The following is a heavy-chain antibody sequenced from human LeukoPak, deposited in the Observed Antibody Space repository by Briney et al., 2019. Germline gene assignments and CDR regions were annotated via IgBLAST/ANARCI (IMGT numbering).Heavy chain of an antibody. Sequence: GGSLRLSCAASGFTFSSYAMSWVRQAPGKGLEWVSAISGSGGSTYYADSVKGRFTISRDSSKNTLYLQMNSLRAEDTAVYYCAKLYDYGDYVLDWGQGTLVTVSS. CDR1: GFTFSSYA. V-gene: IGHV3-23*01. CDR3: AKLYDYGDYVLD. J-gene: IGHJ4*02. CDR2: ISGSGGST. D-gene: IGHD4-17*01.